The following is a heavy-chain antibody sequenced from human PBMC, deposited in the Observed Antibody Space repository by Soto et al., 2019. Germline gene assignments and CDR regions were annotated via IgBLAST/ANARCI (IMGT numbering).Heavy chain of an antibody. CDR2: IFSSGST. V-gene: IGHV4-59*01. Sequence: PSETLYTRFSVLCVSISRYYWCCVRQALGRGLEWIGNIFSSGSTNYNPSLKSRVAISVDTSKNQVSLKLNAVTTADTAVYYCAREYYDFWSVTYYYYGLDVWGQGTTVS. CDR3: AREYYDFWSVTYYYYGLDV. J-gene: IGHJ6*02. CDR1: CVSISRYY. D-gene: IGHD3-3*01.